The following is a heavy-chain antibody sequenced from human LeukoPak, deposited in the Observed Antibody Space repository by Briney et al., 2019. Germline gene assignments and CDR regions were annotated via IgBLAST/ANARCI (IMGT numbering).Heavy chain of an antibody. D-gene: IGHD6-19*01. CDR2: IYYSGST. V-gene: IGHV4-59*01. Sequence: SETLSLTCTVSGGSISSYYWSWIRQPPGKGLEWIGYIYYSGSTNYNPSLKSRVTISVDTSKNQFSLKLSSVTAADTAVYYCARVTRGIAVAADYWGQGTLVTVSS. CDR3: ARVTRGIAVAADY. J-gene: IGHJ4*02. CDR1: GGSISSYY.